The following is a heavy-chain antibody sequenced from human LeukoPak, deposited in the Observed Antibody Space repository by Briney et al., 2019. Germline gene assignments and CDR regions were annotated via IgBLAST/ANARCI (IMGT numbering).Heavy chain of an antibody. Sequence: KHGESLKISCKGSGYSFTSYWIGWVRQMPGKGLEWMGIIYPGDSDTRYSPSFQGQVTISADKSISTAYLQWSSLKASDTAMSYCARHTLGYCSSTSCGSSGDYYYYGMDVWGQGTTVTVSS. CDR1: GYSFTSYW. CDR2: IYPGDSDT. CDR3: ARHTLGYCSSTSCGSSGDYYYYGMDV. D-gene: IGHD2-2*01. J-gene: IGHJ6*02. V-gene: IGHV5-51*01.